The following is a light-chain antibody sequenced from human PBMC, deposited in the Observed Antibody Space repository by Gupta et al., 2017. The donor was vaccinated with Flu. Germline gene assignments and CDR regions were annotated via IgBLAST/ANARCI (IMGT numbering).Light chain of an antibody. CDR1: SSDVGTYNL. CDR3: CSYAGSNTFV. CDR2: EAT. V-gene: IGLV2-23*01. Sequence: QSALTQPASVSGSPGQSITISCTGTSSDVGTYNLVSWYQQYPGKAPKLVIFEATKRPSGVSNRLSGSKSGNTASLRISGLQAEDEAHYYCCSYAGSNTFVFGSGNKVTVL. J-gene: IGLJ1*01.